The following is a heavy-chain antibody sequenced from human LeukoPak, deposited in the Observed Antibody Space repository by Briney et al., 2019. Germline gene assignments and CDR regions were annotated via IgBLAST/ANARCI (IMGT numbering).Heavy chain of an antibody. J-gene: IGHJ4*02. D-gene: IGHD3-9*01. CDR1: GFTFGDYA. Sequence: GRSLRLSCTASGFTFGDYAISWVRQAPGKGLEWVGFIRSKAYGGTTEYAASVKGRFTISRDDSKSIAYLQMNSLKTEDTAVYYSTERYFWGQGTLVTVSS. CDR3: TERYF. V-gene: IGHV3-49*04. CDR2: IRSKAYGGTT.